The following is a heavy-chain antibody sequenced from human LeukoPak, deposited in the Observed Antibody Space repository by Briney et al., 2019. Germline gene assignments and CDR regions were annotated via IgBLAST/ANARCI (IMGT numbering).Heavy chain of an antibody. D-gene: IGHD3-9*01. J-gene: IGHJ1*01. CDR2: ISYDGSNK. CDR1: GFTFSSYA. CDR3: ARDSDILTGYYAVGYSQH. V-gene: IGHV3-30-3*01. Sequence: GGSLRLSCAAAGFTFSSYAMHWVRQAPGKGLEWVAVISYDGSNKYYADSVKGRFTISRDNSKNTLYLQMNSLRAEDTAVYYCARDSDILTGYYAVGYSQHWGQGTLVTVSS.